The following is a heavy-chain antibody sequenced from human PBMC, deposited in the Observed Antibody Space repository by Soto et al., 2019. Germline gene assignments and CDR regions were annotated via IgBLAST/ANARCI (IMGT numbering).Heavy chain of an antibody. CDR2: IYYSGST. J-gene: IGHJ4*02. CDR1: GGSISSGDYY. Sequence: SEPLSLTCPVSGGSISSGDYYWSWLRQPPGKGLEWIGYIYYSGSTYYNPSLKSRVTISVDTSKNQFSLKLSSVTAADTAVYYCARDVEDYWGQGTLVTVSS. D-gene: IGHD1-1*01. CDR3: ARDVEDY. V-gene: IGHV4-30-4*01.